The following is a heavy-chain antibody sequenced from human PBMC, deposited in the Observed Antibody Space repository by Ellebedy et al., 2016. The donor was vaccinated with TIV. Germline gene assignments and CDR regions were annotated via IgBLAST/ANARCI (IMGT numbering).Heavy chain of an antibody. CDR1: GYTFTSYG. CDR3: ATIAVAGTDDY. J-gene: IGHJ4*02. Sequence: ASVKVSXKASGYTFTSYGISWVRQAPGQELEWMGWISAYNGNTNYAQKLQGRVTMTTDTSTSTAYMELRSLRSDDTAVYYCATIAVAGTDDYWGQGTLVTVSS. D-gene: IGHD6-19*01. CDR2: ISAYNGNT. V-gene: IGHV1-18*04.